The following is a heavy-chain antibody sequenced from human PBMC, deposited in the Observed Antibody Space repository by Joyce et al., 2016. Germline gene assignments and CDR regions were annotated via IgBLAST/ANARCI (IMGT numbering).Heavy chain of an antibody. CDR1: GFAFNSHG. J-gene: IGHJ4*02. CDR2: IWYDGSNS. Sequence: QVQLVESGGGVVQPGRSLRLSCAASGFAFNSHGMHWVRQASGKGLEWLAVIWYDGSNSFFRESVKGRFTVSRDNSINTLYLQMNSLSVDDTAVYFCARDRLRGKYYDSSGQLDHWGLGTLVIVSS. V-gene: IGHV3-33*01. D-gene: IGHD3-22*01. CDR3: ARDRLRGKYYDSSGQLDH.